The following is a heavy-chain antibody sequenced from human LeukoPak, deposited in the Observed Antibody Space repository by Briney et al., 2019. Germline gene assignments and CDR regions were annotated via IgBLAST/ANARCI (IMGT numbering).Heavy chain of an antibody. D-gene: IGHD4-17*01. CDR3: ARATTVTTDFDY. J-gene: IGHJ4*02. CDR1: GGSISTYY. V-gene: IGHV4-4*07. Sequence: SETLSLTCTVSGGSISTYYWTWIRQPAGKGVEYIGRILNGGSTNYNPSLKSRVTMSVDTSKNQFSLRLNSVTAADTAVYYCARATTVTTDFDYWGQGTLVTVSS. CDR2: ILNGGST.